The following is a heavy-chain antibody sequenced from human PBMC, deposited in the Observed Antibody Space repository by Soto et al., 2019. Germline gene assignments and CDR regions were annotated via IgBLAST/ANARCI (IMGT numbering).Heavy chain of an antibody. CDR2: ISGSGGST. V-gene: IGHV3-23*01. CDR3: AREPYGSGSYYLDY. J-gene: IGHJ4*02. D-gene: IGHD3-10*01. CDR1: GFTFSSYA. Sequence: GGSLRLSCAASGFTFSSYAMSWVRQAPGKGLEWVSAISGSGGSTYYADSVKGRFTISRDNAKNSLYLQMNSLRAEDTTVYYRAREPYGSGSYYLDYWGQGTLVTVSS.